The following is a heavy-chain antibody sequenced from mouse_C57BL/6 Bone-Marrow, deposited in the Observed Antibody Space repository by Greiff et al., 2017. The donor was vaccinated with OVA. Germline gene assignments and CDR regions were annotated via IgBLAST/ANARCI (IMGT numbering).Heavy chain of an antibody. J-gene: IGHJ4*01. CDR3: ARSTTTVYAMDY. CDR1: GYTFTDYY. CDR2: INPYNCGT. V-gene: IGHV1-19*01. D-gene: IGHD1-1*01. Sequence: EVQLQQSGPVLVKPGASVKMSCKASGYTFTDYYMNWVKQSHGKSLEWIGVINPYNCGTSYNQKFKGKATLTVDKSSSTAYMELNSLTSEDSAVYYCARSTTTVYAMDYWGQGTSVTVSS.